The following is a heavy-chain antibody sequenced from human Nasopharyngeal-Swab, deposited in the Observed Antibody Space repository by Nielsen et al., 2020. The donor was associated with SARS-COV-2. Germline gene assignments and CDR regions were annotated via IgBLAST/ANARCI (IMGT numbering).Heavy chain of an antibody. Sequence: SETLSLTCTVSGGSISSYYWSWIRQPPGKGLEWIGYIYYSGSTNYNPSLKSRVTISVDTSKNQFSLKLSSVTAVDTAVYYCARASPQRITIFGVVDAFDIWGQGTMVTVSS. CDR3: ARASPQRITIFGVVDAFDI. D-gene: IGHD3-3*01. V-gene: IGHV4-59*01. CDR2: IYYSGST. CDR1: GGSISSYY. J-gene: IGHJ3*02.